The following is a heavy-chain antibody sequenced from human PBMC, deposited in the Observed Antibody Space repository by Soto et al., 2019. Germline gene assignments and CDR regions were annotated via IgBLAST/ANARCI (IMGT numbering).Heavy chain of an antibody. D-gene: IGHD5-18*01. CDR2: ISSSGSTI. Sequence: GGSLRLSCAASGFTFSDYYMSWIRQAPGKGLEWVSYISSSGSTIYYADSVKGRFTISRDNAKNSLYLQMNSLRAEDTAVYYCARASYDSRWIQLWPVYYYYGMDVWGQGTTVTVSS. V-gene: IGHV3-11*01. CDR3: ARASYDSRWIQLWPVYYYYGMDV. J-gene: IGHJ6*02. CDR1: GFTFSDYY.